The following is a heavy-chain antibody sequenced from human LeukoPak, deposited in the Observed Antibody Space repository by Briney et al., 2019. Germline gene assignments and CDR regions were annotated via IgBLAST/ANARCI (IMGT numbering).Heavy chain of an antibody. CDR3: ARDGWPQLRFDP. CDR1: GGSISSYY. J-gene: IGHJ5*02. Sequence: SETLSLTCTVSGGSISSYYWSWIRQPPGKGLEWIGYIYYSGSTNYNPSLKSRVTISVDTSKNQFSLKLRSMTAADTAVYYCARDGWPQLRFDPWGQGTLVTVSS. CDR2: IYYSGST. D-gene: IGHD1-7*01. V-gene: IGHV4-59*01.